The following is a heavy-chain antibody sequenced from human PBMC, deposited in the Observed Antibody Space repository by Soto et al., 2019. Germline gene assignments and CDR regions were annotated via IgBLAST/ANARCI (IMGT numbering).Heavy chain of an antibody. J-gene: IGHJ4*02. CDR2: ISGSGGST. CDR3: AKGPDFDFWSGPDY. D-gene: IGHD3-3*01. CDR1: GFTFSTYA. V-gene: IGHV3-23*01. Sequence: GSLRLSCAASGFTFSTYAMNWVRQAPGKGLEWVSTISGSGGSTYYADSVKGRFTISRDNSKNTVYLQMNSLRAEDTALYYCAKGPDFDFWSGPDYWGQG.